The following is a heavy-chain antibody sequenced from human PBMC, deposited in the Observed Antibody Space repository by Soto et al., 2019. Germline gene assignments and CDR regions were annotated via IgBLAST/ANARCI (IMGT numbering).Heavy chain of an antibody. V-gene: IGHV1-69*06. D-gene: IGHD3-22*01. CDR2: IIPIFGTA. J-gene: IGHJ6*02. Sequence: QVQLVQSGAEVKKPGSSVKVSCKASGGTFSSYAISWVRQAPGQGLEWMGGIIPIFGTANYAQKFQGRVTITADKSTSTAYMELNSLRSEDTAVYYCARYLYYYDSSGYYTPYYGMDVWGQGTTVTVSS. CDR1: GGTFSSYA. CDR3: ARYLYYYDSSGYYTPYYGMDV.